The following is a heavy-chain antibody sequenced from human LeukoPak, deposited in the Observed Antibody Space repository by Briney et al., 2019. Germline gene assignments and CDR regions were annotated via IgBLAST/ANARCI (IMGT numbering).Heavy chain of an antibody. CDR3: AKEAYYYGSGSYYY. D-gene: IGHD3-10*01. V-gene: IGHV3-23*01. CDR1: GFTFSSYA. J-gene: IGHJ4*02. CDR2: ISGSGGTT. Sequence: GGSLRLSCAASGFTFSSYAMSWVRQAPGKGLEWVSTISGSGGTTYYADSVKGRFTISRDKSKNTLYLQMNSLRTEDTAVYYCAKEAYYYGSGSYYYWGQGTLVTVSS.